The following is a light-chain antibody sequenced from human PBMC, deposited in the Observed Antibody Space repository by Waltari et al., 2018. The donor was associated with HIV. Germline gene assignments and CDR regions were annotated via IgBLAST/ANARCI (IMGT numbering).Light chain of an antibody. J-gene: IGKJ1*01. CDR2: GAS. CDR3: QHYHNWPGT. V-gene: IGKV3-15*01. Sequence: EIVLPQSPAILSGSPGEAVTLSCSASQSISGDLAWYQQKPGQSPRLLIYGASTRDTGVPATFSGSGSGTDFTLTISSLQVDDFVVYYCQHYHNWPGTFGQGTKVEV. CDR1: QSISGD.